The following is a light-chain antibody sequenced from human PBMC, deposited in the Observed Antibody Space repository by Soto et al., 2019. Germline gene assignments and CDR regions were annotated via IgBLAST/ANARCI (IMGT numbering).Light chain of an antibody. V-gene: IGKV1-5*03. Sequence: DIQMTQSPSTLSASVGDRVTMTCRASQNIRTWLAWYQQKPGKAPRLLMYQASSLKSGVPSRFSGSGSETEFTLTITSLQPDDTATYSCQQYSTYLWTFGQGTKVDVK. J-gene: IGKJ1*01. CDR1: QNIRTW. CDR2: QAS. CDR3: QQYSTYLWT.